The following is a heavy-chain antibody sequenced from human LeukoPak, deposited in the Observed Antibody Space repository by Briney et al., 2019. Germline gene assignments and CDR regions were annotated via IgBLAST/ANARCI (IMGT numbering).Heavy chain of an antibody. CDR1: GFTFSSYT. CDR2: ISSSSSYI. Sequence: NPGGSLRLSCAASGFTFSSYTMNWVRQAPGKGLQSVSSISSSSSYIYYADSVKGRFTISRDNAKNSLYLQMNSLRAEDTAVYYCAELGITMIGGVWGKGTTVTISS. V-gene: IGHV3-21*01. D-gene: IGHD3-10*02. J-gene: IGHJ6*04. CDR3: AELGITMIGGV.